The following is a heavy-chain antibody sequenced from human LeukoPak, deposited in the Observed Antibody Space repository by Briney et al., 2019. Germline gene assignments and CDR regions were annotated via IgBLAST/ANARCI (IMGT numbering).Heavy chain of an antibody. CDR2: IYPGDSDT. CDR1: GYSFTSYW. J-gene: IGHJ5*02. D-gene: IGHD2-15*01. V-gene: IGHV5-51*01. Sequence: KSGESLKISCKGSGYSFTSYWIGWVRQMPGKGLEWMGIIYPGDSDTRYSPSFQGQVTISADKSISTAYLQWSSLKASDTAMYYCARQAATDIVVHGWFDPWGQGTLVTVSS. CDR3: ARQAATDIVVHGWFDP.